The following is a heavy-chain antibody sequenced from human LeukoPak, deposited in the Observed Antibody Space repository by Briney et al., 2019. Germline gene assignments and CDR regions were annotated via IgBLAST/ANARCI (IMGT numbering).Heavy chain of an antibody. V-gene: IGHV3-9*01. J-gene: IGHJ6*02. CDR1: GFTFDDYA. Sequence: PDRSMRLSCAASGFTFDDYAMYWVQQAPAKGPEGIAHISWNSGSIDYTDSVKGRFTISRDNAKNSLYLQMNSLRVEDTALYYCARGGQTLDGSGVMDVWGQGTTVTVSS. CDR2: ISWNSGSI. D-gene: IGHD3-10*01. CDR3: ARGGQTLDGSGVMDV.